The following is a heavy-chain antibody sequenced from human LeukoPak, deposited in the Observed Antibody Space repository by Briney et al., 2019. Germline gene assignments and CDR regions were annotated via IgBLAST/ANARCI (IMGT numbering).Heavy chain of an antibody. CDR2: ITYDGSNK. V-gene: IGHV3-30*18. CDR1: GFTFSSYG. CDR3: AKDPGRNFFYYFEY. D-gene: IGHD1-26*01. J-gene: IGHJ4*02. Sequence: GGSLRLSCAASGFTFSSYGMHWVGQAPGKGLEWVALITYDGSNKNYADSVKGRFTISRDNSKNTLYLQMNSLRVEDTAVYYCAKDPGRNFFYYFEYWGQGTLVTVSS.